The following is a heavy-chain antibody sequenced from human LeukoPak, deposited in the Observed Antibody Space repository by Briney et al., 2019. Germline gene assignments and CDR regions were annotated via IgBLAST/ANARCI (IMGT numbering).Heavy chain of an antibody. CDR3: ARGRVYFYGSGSRYLDDAFDL. V-gene: IGHV4-59*01. Sequence: SETLSLTCTVAGDSMSSYYWSWIRHSPGKGLVWVGQNSYGANTKYNPSLRGRVTISADTSKFSLKLTSVTAADTAVYYCARGRVYFYGSGSRYLDDAFDLWGQGTTVTVSS. J-gene: IGHJ3*01. D-gene: IGHD3-10*01. CDR1: GDSMSSYY. CDR2: NSYGANT.